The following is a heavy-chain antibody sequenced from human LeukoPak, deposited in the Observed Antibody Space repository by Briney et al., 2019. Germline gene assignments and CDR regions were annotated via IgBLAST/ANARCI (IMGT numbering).Heavy chain of an antibody. CDR1: GFTFSSYS. CDR3: ARSAGATNYYYMDV. Sequence: GGSLRLSCAASGFTFSSYSMNWVRQAPGKGLEWVSYISSSSSTIYYADSVKGRLTISRDNAKNSLYLQMNSLRAEDTAVYYCARSAGATNYYYMDVWGKGTTVTVSS. D-gene: IGHD1-26*01. J-gene: IGHJ6*03. V-gene: IGHV3-48*01. CDR2: ISSSSSTI.